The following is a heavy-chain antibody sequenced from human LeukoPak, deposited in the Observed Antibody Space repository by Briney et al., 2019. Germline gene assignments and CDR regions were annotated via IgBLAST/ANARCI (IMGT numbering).Heavy chain of an antibody. CDR3: ARRYSSSSGLGY. CDR2: INPNSGGT. J-gene: IGHJ4*02. CDR1: GYTFTAYY. V-gene: IGHV1-2*02. Sequence: ASVRVSCKASGYTFTAYYIHWVRQAPGQGLEWMGWINPNSGGTNSAQKFQGRVTMTRDTSITTAYMELSSLRSDDTAVYYCARRYSSSSGLGYWGQGTLVTVSS. D-gene: IGHD6-6*01.